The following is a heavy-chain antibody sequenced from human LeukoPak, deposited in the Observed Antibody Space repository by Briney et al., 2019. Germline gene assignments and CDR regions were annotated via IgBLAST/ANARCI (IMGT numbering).Heavy chain of an antibody. CDR3: ARGPDIVATRGRFDY. CDR1: GYTFTSYY. V-gene: IGHV1-46*01. CDR2: INPSGGST. Sequence: ASVKVSCKASGYTFTSYYMHWVRQAPGQGLEWMGIINPSGGSTSYAQKFQGRVSMTRDTSTSTVYMELSSLRSEDTAVYYCARGPDIVATRGRFDYWGQGTLVTVSS. J-gene: IGHJ4*02. D-gene: IGHD5-12*01.